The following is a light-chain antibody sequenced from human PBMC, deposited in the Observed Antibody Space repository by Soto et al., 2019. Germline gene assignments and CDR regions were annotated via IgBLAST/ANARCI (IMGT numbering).Light chain of an antibody. V-gene: IGLV2-23*01. J-gene: IGLJ1*01. CDR1: SSDVGSYNL. CDR2: EDN. CDR3: CSYAGSSPYV. Sequence: QSALTQPASVSGSPGQSITISCTGTSSDVGSYNLVSWYQQHPGKAPKLMIYEDNNRPSGVSNRFSGSKSGNTASLTISGLQAEDEADYYCCSYAGSSPYVFGTGTKLTVL.